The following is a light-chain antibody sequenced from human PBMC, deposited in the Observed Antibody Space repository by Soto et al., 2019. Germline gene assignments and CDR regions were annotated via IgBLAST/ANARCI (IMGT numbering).Light chain of an antibody. CDR3: QQANSFPYT. Sequence: DIQRTQSPSSVSASGGDRVTITCRASQAISSWLAWYQQKPGKAPKLLIYGASTLQSGVPSRFSGSGSGSEFTLTISSLQPEDFATYYCQQANSFPYTFGQGTKLEIK. CDR1: QAISSW. V-gene: IGKV1-12*01. CDR2: GAS. J-gene: IGKJ2*01.